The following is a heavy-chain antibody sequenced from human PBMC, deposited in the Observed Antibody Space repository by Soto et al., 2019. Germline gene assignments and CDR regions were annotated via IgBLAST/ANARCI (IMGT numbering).Heavy chain of an antibody. Sequence: SETLSLTCAVSGVSISSGGYSWSWIRQPPGKGLEWIGYIYHSGSTYYNPSLKSRVTISVDRSKNQFSLKLSSVTAADTAVYYCARVYGSGRVHDYWGQGTLVTVSS. CDR3: ARVYGSGRVHDY. V-gene: IGHV4-30-2*01. CDR1: GVSISSGGYS. D-gene: IGHD3-10*01. J-gene: IGHJ4*02. CDR2: IYHSGST.